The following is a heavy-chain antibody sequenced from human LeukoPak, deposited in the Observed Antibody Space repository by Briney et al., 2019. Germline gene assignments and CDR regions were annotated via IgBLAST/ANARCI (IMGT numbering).Heavy chain of an antibody. V-gene: IGHV3-74*01. Sequence: AGGSLRLSCAASGFTFSSYWMHWVRQAPGKGLVWVSRIKSDGSSTSYADSVKGRFTISRDNAKNTLYLQMNSLRAEDTAVYYCAKVAKYYYGSETYYFFEHWGQGTPVTASS. CDR1: GFTFSSYW. D-gene: IGHD3-10*01. CDR2: IKSDGSST. J-gene: IGHJ4*02. CDR3: AKVAKYYYGSETYYFFEH.